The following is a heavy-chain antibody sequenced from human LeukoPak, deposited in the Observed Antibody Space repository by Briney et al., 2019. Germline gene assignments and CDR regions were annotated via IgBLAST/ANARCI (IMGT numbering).Heavy chain of an antibody. CDR3: AKDPNGDYVGTFDM. Sequence: GGSLRLSCAASGFTFSSCGMSWVRQAPGKGPEWVSFISGNGGRTDYAESVKGRFTISRDNSKNTLYLQMNSLRDEDTAAYYCAKDPNGDYVGTFDMWGRGTMVTVSS. J-gene: IGHJ3*02. CDR1: GFTFSSCG. D-gene: IGHD4-17*01. CDR2: ISGNGGRT. V-gene: IGHV3-23*01.